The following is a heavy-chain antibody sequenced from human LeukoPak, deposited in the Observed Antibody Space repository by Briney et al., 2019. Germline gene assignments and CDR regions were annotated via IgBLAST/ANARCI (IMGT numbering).Heavy chain of an antibody. D-gene: IGHD2-15*01. Sequence: PSQTLSLTCTVSGGSISSGSYYWSWIRQPAGKGLEWIGRIYTSGSTNYNPSLKSRVTISVDTSKNQFSLKLSSVTAADTAVYYCARDYSRRYCSGGSCYSEPDYWGQGTLATVSS. CDR2: IYTSGST. V-gene: IGHV4-61*02. CDR3: ARDYSRRYCSGGSCYSEPDY. CDR1: GGSISSGSYY. J-gene: IGHJ4*02.